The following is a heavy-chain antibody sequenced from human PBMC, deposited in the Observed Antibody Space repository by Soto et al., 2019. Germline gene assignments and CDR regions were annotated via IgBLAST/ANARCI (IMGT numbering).Heavy chain of an antibody. Sequence: PSETLSLTCTVSGVSISSYYWSWIRQPPGKGLEWIGYIYYSGSTNYNPSLKSRVTISVDTSKNQFSLKLSSVTAADTAVYYCARGGDPSGYEDYWGQGTLVTVSS. V-gene: IGHV4-59*01. D-gene: IGHD5-12*01. CDR2: IYYSGST. CDR1: GVSISSYY. CDR3: ARGGDPSGYEDY. J-gene: IGHJ4*02.